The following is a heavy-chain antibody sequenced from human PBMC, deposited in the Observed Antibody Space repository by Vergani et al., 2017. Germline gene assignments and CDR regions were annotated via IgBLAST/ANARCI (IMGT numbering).Heavy chain of an antibody. J-gene: IGHJ6*03. CDR3: ARDFXTRVTTLDYYYMGV. V-gene: IGHV3-30*03. D-gene: IGHD1-1*01. CDR2: ISYDGNKK. Sequence: QVQLVESGGGEVQPGRSLILSCSAAGFPFSDYGVHWVRQAPGKGLEWVSVISYDGNKKNYADSVKGRFTISRDNSKNTLYLEMNALRAEDTAVYYCARDFXTRVTTLDYYYMGVWGQGTTVTVSS. CDR1: GFPFSDYG.